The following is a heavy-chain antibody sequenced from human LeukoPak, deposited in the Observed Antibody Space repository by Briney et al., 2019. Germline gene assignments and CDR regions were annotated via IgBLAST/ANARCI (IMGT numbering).Heavy chain of an antibody. Sequence: GASVKVSCKASGYTFTGYYMHWVRQAPGQGLEWMGWINPNSGGTNYAQKFQGRVTMTRDTSISTAYMELSRLRSDDTAVYYCARGGYDILTGYSSGYWGFYFDYWGQGTLVTVSS. CDR1: GYTFTGYY. J-gene: IGHJ4*02. CDR2: INPNSGGT. D-gene: IGHD3-9*01. CDR3: ARGGYDILTGYSSGYWGFYFDY. V-gene: IGHV1-2*02.